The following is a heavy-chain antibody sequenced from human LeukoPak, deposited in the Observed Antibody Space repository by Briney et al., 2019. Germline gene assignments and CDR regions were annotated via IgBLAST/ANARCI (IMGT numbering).Heavy chain of an antibody. CDR2: MHHSGNT. J-gene: IGHJ5*02. Sequence: PSETLSLTCTVSGYPISSDYYWGWIRQTPGKGLEWIGSMHHSGNTDYNPSVKSRVTISVDTSKNQFSLRLSSVTAADTAVYYCARCNYKYNSSWYWFDPWGQGTLVTVSS. V-gene: IGHV4-38-2*02. D-gene: IGHD6-13*01. CDR3: ARCNYKYNSSWYWFDP. CDR1: GYPISSDYY.